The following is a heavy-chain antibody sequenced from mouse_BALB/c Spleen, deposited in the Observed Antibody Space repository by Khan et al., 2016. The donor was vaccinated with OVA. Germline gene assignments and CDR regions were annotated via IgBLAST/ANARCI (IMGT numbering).Heavy chain of an antibody. V-gene: IGHV1-4*01. CDR1: GYTFTSYT. CDR2: IIPTTVYT. D-gene: IGHD1-1*01. Sequence: QVQLQRSGAELARPGASVKMSCKASGYTFTSYTMHWVKQRPGQGLDWIGYIIPTTVYTNYNQKFKAKATLTADKSSSKAYMKLSSLTSEDPAVSFGASDFHCYGSRGAMDNWGQGTSVTVSS. CDR3: ASDFHCYGSRGAMDN. J-gene: IGHJ4*01.